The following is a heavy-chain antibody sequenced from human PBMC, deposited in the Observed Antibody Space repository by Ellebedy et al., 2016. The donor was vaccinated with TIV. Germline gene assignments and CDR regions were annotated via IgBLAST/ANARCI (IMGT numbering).Heavy chain of an antibody. Sequence: GESLKISCAASGFTFSTYAIHWFRQAPGKGLEWVAVISDDGSRKYYADSVRGRFAISRDNSKNTLYLQMNSLRTDDTAVYYCAKESMVRGPNDYWGQGTLVTVSS. D-gene: IGHD3-10*01. CDR2: ISDDGSRK. CDR3: AKESMVRGPNDY. CDR1: GFTFSTYA. V-gene: IGHV3-30*09. J-gene: IGHJ4*02.